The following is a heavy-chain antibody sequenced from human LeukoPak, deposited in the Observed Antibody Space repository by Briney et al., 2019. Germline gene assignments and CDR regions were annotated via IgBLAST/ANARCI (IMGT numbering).Heavy chain of an antibody. J-gene: IGHJ4*02. CDR2: ISSSSSYI. V-gene: IGHV3-21*01. CDR3: AGGGDFDY. Sequence: GGSLRLSCAASGFTFSSYSMNWVRQAPGKGLEWVSSISSSSSYIYYADSVRGRFAISRDNAKNSVYLQMNSLRAEDTAVYFCAGGGDFDYWGQGILVTVSA. CDR1: GFTFSSYS. D-gene: IGHD3-16*01.